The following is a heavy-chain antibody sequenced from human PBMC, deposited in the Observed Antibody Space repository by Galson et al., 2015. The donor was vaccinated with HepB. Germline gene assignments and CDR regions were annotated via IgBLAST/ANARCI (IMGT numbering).Heavy chain of an antibody. CDR3: AKPRSGSSTSINRHYYDYGMDV. Sequence: SLRLSCAASGFSFSTYGMHWVRQAPGKGLEWVAFIRYDTIYKYYADSVKGRFTISRDNSKNTLFLQMKTLRAADTAVYYCAKPRSGSSTSINRHYYDYGMDVWGQGTTVTVSS. CDR2: IRYDTIYK. D-gene: IGHD2-2*01. J-gene: IGHJ6*02. V-gene: IGHV3-30*02. CDR1: GFSFSTYG.